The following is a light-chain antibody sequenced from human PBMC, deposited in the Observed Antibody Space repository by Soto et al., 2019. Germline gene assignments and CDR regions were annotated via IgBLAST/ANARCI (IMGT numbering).Light chain of an antibody. CDR3: CSYAGTYTWV. V-gene: IGLV2-14*01. CDR1: SSDIGGYKY. Sequence: QSALTQPASVSESPGQSITISCAGTSSDIGGYKYVSWYQQHPDKAPKLMIYEVSNRPSGVSNRFSGSKSGNTASLTISGLQTEDEADYYCCSYAGTYTWVFGGGTKLTVL. CDR2: EVS. J-gene: IGLJ3*02.